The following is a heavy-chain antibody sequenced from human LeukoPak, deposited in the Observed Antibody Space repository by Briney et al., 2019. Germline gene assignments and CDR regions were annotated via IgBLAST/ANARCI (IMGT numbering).Heavy chain of an antibody. CDR2: ISAYNGDT. J-gene: IGHJ4*02. CDR1: GYTFISYG. D-gene: IGHD3-22*01. CDR3: ARDSPYYYDSIGYSHLDY. Sequence: ASVKVSCKASGYTFISYGVIWVRQAPGQGLEWMGWISAYNGDTNYAQILQGRVTMTTDTSTSTAYMELRSLRSDDTAVYYCARDSPYYYDSIGYSHLDYWGQGTLVTVSS. V-gene: IGHV1-18*01.